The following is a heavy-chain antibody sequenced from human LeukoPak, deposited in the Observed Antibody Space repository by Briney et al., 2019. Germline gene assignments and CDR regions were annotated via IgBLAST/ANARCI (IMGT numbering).Heavy chain of an antibody. CDR3: AKVEDGYNYIGY. D-gene: IGHD5-24*01. V-gene: IGHV3-33*06. Sequence: GGSLRLSCAASEFTFSSYGMHWVRQAPGRGLEWVAVIWYDGSNKYYADSVKGRFTISRDNSKNTLYLQMNSLRAEDTAVYYCAKVEDGYNYIGYWGQGTLVTVSS. CDR1: EFTFSSYG. J-gene: IGHJ4*02. CDR2: IWYDGSNK.